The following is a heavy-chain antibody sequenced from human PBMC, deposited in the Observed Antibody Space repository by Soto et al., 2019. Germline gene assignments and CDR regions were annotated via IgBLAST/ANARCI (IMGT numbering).Heavy chain of an antibody. V-gene: IGHV1-2*04. J-gene: IGHJ5*02. Sequence: ASVKVSCKASGYTFTGYYMHRVRQAPGQGLEWMGWINPNSGSTNYAQKFQGWVTMTRDTSISTAYMELSRLRSDDTAVYYCARGFYDYVWGSYRNNWFDPWGQGTLVTVSS. CDR2: INPNSGST. D-gene: IGHD3-16*02. CDR3: ARGFYDYVWGSYRNNWFDP. CDR1: GYTFTGYY.